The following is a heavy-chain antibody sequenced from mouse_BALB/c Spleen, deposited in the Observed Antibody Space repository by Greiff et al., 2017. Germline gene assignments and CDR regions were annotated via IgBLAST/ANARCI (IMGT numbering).Heavy chain of an antibody. Sequence: QVQLQQSGAELVKPGASVKLSCKASGYTFTEYIIHWVKQRSGQGLEWIGWFYPGSGSIKYNEKFKDKATLTADKSSSTVYMELSRLTSEDSAVSFCARHEDTTVVEDYAMDYWGQGTSVTVSS. J-gene: IGHJ4*01. CDR1: GYTFTEYI. CDR3: ARHEDTTVVEDYAMDY. V-gene: IGHV1-62-2*01. D-gene: IGHD1-1*01. CDR2: FYPGSGSI.